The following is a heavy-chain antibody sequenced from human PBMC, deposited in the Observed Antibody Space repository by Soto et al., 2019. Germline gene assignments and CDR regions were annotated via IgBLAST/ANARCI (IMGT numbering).Heavy chain of an antibody. D-gene: IGHD3-3*01. J-gene: IGHJ3*02. CDR1: GSTLTSYD. V-gene: IGHV1-8*01. Sequence: GVSVKGSCTAFGSTLTSYDTNRRRKATGQGLEWMGWMNPNSGSAGYAQQFQGRLTMTRNTSISTAYMELSSMRSEDTAVYYCARLAQTSHTGYDFWSGYYTVAFDIWGHGTMVTVSS. CDR2: MNPNSGSA. CDR3: ARLAQTSHTGYDFWSGYYTVAFDI.